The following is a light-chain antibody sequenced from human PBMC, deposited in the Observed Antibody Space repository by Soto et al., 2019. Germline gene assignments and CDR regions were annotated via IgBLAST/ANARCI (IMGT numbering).Light chain of an antibody. CDR2: GAS. J-gene: IGKJ4*01. V-gene: IGKV3D-15*01. CDR1: QSVGNN. Sequence: VMTQSPGTLSVSPGERATLSCRASQSVGNNLAWYQQKPGQAPRLLIHGASTRATGIPARFSGSGSGTDFTLTISSLEPEDFAVYYCQQHADWPLTFGGGTKVDIK. CDR3: QQHADWPLT.